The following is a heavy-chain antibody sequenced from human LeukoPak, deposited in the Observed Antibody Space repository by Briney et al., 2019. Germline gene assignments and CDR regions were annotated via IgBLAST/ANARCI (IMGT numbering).Heavy chain of an antibody. CDR3: ARSLQSSWRQQLVLNYYYYMDV. CDR1: GYTFTSYG. Sequence: GASVKVSCKASGYTFTSYGISWVRQAPGQGLEWMGWISAYNGNTNYAQKLQGRVTMTTDTSTSTAYMELRSLRSDDTAVYYCARSLQSSWRQQLVLNYYYYMDVWGKGTTVTVSS. V-gene: IGHV1-18*01. CDR2: ISAYNGNT. D-gene: IGHD6-13*01. J-gene: IGHJ6*03.